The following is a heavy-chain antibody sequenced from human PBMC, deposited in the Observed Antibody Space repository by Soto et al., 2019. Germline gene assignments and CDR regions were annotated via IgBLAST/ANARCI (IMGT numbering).Heavy chain of an antibody. CDR1: GFTFGSYA. D-gene: IGHD1-26*01. J-gene: IGHJ4*01. Sequence: PGGSLRLSCAASGFTFGSYAMSWVRQAPGKGLEWVSAISASGGGTYYADSVKGRFTISRDNSKSTLYLQMNSLRAEDTAVYYCAKDVRIVRATFACGYWGQGSLVTFYS. CDR3: AKDVRIVRATFACGY. V-gene: IGHV3-23*01. CDR2: ISASGGGT.